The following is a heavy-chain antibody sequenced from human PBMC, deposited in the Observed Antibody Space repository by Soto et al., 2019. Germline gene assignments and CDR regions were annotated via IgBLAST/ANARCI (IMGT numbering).Heavy chain of an antibody. V-gene: IGHV4-59*01. D-gene: IGHD3-16*01. Sequence: ETLSLTCTVSGGSITTSYWSWIRQPPGQGLEWIGYTYHTGDTNYNPSLKSRVTISVDTSKNQFSLRLSTLTAADTAVYYCARGALGGAFDYWGQGTLVTVSS. CDR1: GGSITTSY. CDR2: TYHTGDT. CDR3: ARGALGGAFDY. J-gene: IGHJ4*02.